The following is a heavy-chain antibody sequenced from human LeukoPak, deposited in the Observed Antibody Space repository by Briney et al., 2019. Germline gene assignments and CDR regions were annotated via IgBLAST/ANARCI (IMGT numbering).Heavy chain of an antibody. CDR1: GFIFSSYW. Sequence: GGSLRLSCAASGFIFSSYWMSWVRQAPGKGLEWVSAISGSGGSTYYADSVKGRFTISRDNSKNTLYLQMNSLRAEDTAVYYCAKDRVSGSQDYWGQGTLVTVSS. CDR2: ISGSGGST. J-gene: IGHJ4*02. V-gene: IGHV3-23*01. CDR3: AKDRVSGSQDY. D-gene: IGHD2-15*01.